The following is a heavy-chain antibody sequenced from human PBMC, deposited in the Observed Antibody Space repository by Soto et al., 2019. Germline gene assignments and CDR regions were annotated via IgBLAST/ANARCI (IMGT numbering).Heavy chain of an antibody. CDR3: ARDKDWAFDY. J-gene: IGHJ4*02. CDR2: ISSTYEI. D-gene: IGHD3-9*01. Sequence: EVQLVESGGGLVQPGGSLRLSCVASGFTFSLYSMNWVRQAPGKGLEWVSYISSTYEIWYADSVKGRFTISRDNAKNSLYLQMNSLRAEDTAVYYCARDKDWAFDYWGQGTLVTVSS. CDR1: GFTFSLYS. V-gene: IGHV3-48*01.